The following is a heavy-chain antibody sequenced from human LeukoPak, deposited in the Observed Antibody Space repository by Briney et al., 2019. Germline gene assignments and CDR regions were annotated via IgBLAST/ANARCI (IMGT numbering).Heavy chain of an antibody. Sequence: GGSLRLSCAASGFTFSSYEMNWVRQAPGKGLGLEWVSYISSSGSTIYYADSVKGRFTISRDNAKNSLYLQMNSLRAEDTAVYYRAREGDLNAFDIWGQGTMVTVSS. J-gene: IGHJ3*02. CDR3: AREGDLNAFDI. D-gene: IGHD3-10*01. CDR1: GFTFSSYE. CDR2: ISSSGSTI. V-gene: IGHV3-48*03.